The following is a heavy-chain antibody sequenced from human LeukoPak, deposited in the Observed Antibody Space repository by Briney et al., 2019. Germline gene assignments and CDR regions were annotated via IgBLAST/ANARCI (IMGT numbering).Heavy chain of an antibody. J-gene: IGHJ5*02. CDR3: ASARGYYDSWSGYYTGWFDP. CDR1: GGSISSYY. D-gene: IGHD3-3*01. Sequence: SETLSLTCTVSGGSISSYYWSWIRQPPGKGLEWIGYIYTSGSTNYNPSLKSRVTISVDTSKNQFSLKLSSVTAADTAVYYCASARGYYDSWSGYYTGWFDPWGRGTLVTVSS. CDR2: IYTSGST. V-gene: IGHV4-4*09.